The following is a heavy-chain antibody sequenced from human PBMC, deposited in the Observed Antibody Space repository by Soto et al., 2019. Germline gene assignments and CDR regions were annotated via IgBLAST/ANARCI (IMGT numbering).Heavy chain of an antibody. CDR1: RFTFSSYG. Sequence: GGSLRLSCAASRFTFSSYGMHWVRQAPGKGLEWVAVISYDGSNKYYADSVKGRFTISRDNSKNTLYLQMNSLRAEDTAVYNCDREIYSNYGVSYYYYYSKDVWGKGTTVTVST. D-gene: IGHD4-4*01. CDR3: DREIYSNYGVSYYYYYSKDV. CDR2: ISYDGSNK. J-gene: IGHJ6*04. V-gene: IGHV3-30*03.